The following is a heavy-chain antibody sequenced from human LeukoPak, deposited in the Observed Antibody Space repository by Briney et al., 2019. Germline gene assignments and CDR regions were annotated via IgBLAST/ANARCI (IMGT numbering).Heavy chain of an antibody. V-gene: IGHV3-48*01. CDR3: ARGGSYLSAFDI. CDR2: ISSSSGTI. CDR1: GFTFSSYS. J-gene: IGHJ3*02. D-gene: IGHD1-26*01. Sequence: GGSLRLSCAASGFTFSSYSMNWVRQAPGKRLEWLAYISSSSGTIYYADSVKGRFIISRDNGKNTLYLQMNSLRAEDTAVYYCARGGSYLSAFDIWGQGTMVTVSS.